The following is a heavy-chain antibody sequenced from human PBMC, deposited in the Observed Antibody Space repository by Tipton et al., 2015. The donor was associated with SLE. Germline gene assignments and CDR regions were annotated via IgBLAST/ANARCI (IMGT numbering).Heavy chain of an antibody. V-gene: IGHV4-38-2*01. CDR3: ATTATTTPSYGAFDI. CDR2: IYHSGNT. D-gene: IGHD4-17*01. J-gene: IGHJ3*02. Sequence: TLSLTCAVSGYSISSGYYWVWIRQPPGKGLGWLGSIYHSGNTYYNPSLKSRVTMSVETSKSQFSLRLTSITAADTAMYYCATTATTTPSYGAFDIWGQGTMVTVSS. CDR1: GYSISSGYY.